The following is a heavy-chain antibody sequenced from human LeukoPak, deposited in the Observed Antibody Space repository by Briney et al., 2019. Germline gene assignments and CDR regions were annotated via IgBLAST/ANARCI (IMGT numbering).Heavy chain of an antibody. CDR2: ILENGSNQ. J-gene: IGHJ4*02. CDR1: GFTFSNYI. Sequence: GRSLRLSCAASGFTFSNYIMHWVRQAPGKGLDWVAVILENGSNQYYADSVKGRFTISRDNARNSLYLQMNSLRAEDTAVYYCARGLELRSSWYGGEFDYWGQGTLVTVSS. D-gene: IGHD6-13*01. V-gene: IGHV3-30*04. CDR3: ARGLELRSSWYGGEFDY.